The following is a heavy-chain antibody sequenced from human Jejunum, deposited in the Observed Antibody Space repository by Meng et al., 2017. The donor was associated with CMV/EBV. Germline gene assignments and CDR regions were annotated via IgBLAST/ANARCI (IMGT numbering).Heavy chain of an antibody. CDR2: IFHSGAS. CDR1: GGSLIGTNW. CDR3: ADPPAGL. J-gene: IGHJ4*02. V-gene: IGHV4-4*01. D-gene: IGHD3-16*01. Sequence: TLSVTCVVSGGSLIGTNWGKWVGQPPGGGLEWIGEIFHSGASNYNPSRKSRATISIDNSKNQFSLRLTSVTVADTAVYFCADPPAGLWGQGVLVTVSS.